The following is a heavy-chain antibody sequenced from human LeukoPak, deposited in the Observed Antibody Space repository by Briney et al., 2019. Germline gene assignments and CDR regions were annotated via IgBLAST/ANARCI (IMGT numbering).Heavy chain of an antibody. Sequence: SETLSLTCTVSGGSISSYYWSWIRQPPGKGLEWIGYIYYSGSTNYNPSLKSRVTISVDTSKNQFSLKLSSVTAADTAVYYCARQLGYCSSTSCYTGFDPWGQGTLVTVSS. CDR3: ARQLGYCSSTSCYTGFDP. D-gene: IGHD2-2*02. J-gene: IGHJ5*02. CDR1: GGSISSYY. V-gene: IGHV4-59*01. CDR2: IYYSGST.